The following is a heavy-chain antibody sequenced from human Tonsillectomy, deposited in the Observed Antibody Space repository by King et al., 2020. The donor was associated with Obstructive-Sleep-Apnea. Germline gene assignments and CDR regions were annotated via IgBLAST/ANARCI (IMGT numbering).Heavy chain of an antibody. V-gene: IGHV3-48*04. CDR1: GFTFSSYS. J-gene: IGHJ4*02. CDR3: ARKKYQLLSQSPFDY. CDR2: ISSSSSTI. D-gene: IGHD2-2*01. Sequence: VQLVESGGGLVQPGGSLRLSCAASGFTFSSYSMNWVRQAPGKGLEWVSYISSSSSTIYYADSVKGRFTISRDNAKNSLYLQMNSLRAEDTAVYYWARKKYQLLSQSPFDYWGQGTLVTVSS.